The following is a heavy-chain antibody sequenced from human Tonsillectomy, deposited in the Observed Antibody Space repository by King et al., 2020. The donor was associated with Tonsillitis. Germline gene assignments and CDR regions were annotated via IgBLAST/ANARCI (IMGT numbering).Heavy chain of an antibody. CDR3: ARDSSGWQGPVPAY. J-gene: IGHJ1*01. V-gene: IGHV3-48*02. CDR2: IRSSRTTI. Sequence: VQLVESGGGLVQPGGSLRLSCAASGFTFSSYNMHWVRQAPGKGLEWVSYIRSSRTTIYYADSVEGRFPISRDNGNNSLYLQMNSPRDDDTAVYYCARDSSGWQGPVPAYWGQGTLVTAPS. D-gene: IGHD6-19*01. CDR1: GFTFSSYN.